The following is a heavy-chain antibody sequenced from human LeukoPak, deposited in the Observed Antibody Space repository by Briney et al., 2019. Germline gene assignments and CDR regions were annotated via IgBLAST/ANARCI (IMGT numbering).Heavy chain of an antibody. D-gene: IGHD3-16*02. Sequence: SETLSLTCAVSGGSISSSNWWSWVRQPPGKGLEWIGEIYHGGSTNFNPSLKSRVTISVDKSKNRFSLKLSSVTAADTAVYYCARVPLDYVWGSYRSPFEDWGQGTLVTVSS. CDR2: IYHGGST. CDR1: GGSISSSNW. V-gene: IGHV4-4*02. J-gene: IGHJ4*02. CDR3: ARVPLDYVWGSYRSPFED.